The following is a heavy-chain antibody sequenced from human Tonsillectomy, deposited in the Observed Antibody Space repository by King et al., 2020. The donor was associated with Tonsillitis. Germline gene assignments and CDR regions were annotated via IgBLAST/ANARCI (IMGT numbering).Heavy chain of an antibody. CDR3: ARGEGFDFDY. Sequence: VQLVESGAEVKKPGESLKISCKVSGYNFTTYWIGWVRQMPGKGLEWMGIIYPDDSDARYSPFFQGQVSMSADKSILTAYLQWSSLKASDTAIFYCARGEGFDFDYWGQGTLVTVSS. CDR1: GYNFTTYW. D-gene: IGHD3-16*01. J-gene: IGHJ4*02. CDR2: IYPDDSDA. V-gene: IGHV5-51*01.